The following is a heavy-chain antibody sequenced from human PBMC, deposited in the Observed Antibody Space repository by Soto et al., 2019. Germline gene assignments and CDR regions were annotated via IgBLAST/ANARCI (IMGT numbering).Heavy chain of an antibody. CDR3: ARYLNTAGWFDP. D-gene: IGHD2-2*01. Sequence: SETLSLTCSVSGGSISSGTYFWSWIRQHPGKGLEWIGYINYRGSTYYNASLKSRVTISVDTSKNQFSLKLSSVTAADTAVYYCARYLNTAGWFDPWGQGTLVTVSS. J-gene: IGHJ5*02. CDR1: GGSISSGTYF. CDR2: INYRGST. V-gene: IGHV4-31*03.